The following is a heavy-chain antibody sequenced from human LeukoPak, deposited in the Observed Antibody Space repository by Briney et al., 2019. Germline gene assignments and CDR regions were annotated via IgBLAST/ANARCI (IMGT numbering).Heavy chain of an antibody. V-gene: IGHV1-2*02. CDR1: GYTFGTHW. CDR3: ARGFLLQTADY. Sequence: ASVKVSCKASGYTFGTHWMHWVRQAPGQGLEWMGIINPSGDFRSYAQKFQGRVTMTSNTSISTAYMELSRLRSDDTAVYYCARGFLLQTADYWGQGTLVTVSS. CDR2: INPSGDFR. D-gene: IGHD1-26*01. J-gene: IGHJ4*02.